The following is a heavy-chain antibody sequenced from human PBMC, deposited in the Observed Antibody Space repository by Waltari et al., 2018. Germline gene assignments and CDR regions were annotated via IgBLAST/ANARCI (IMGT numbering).Heavy chain of an antibody. CDR3: ARHVDSAP. D-gene: IGHD5-18*01. CDR1: GFNFSSYS. CDR2: IRGGDGTT. Sequence: VQLLESGGGLVQRGGSLRLSCTAAGFNFSSYSMSWVRQALRKGLEWVSAIRGGDGTTYYADSVKGRFTISRDNSRNTLYLQMNSLRAEDTAIYYCARHVDSAPWGQGTLVTVSS. V-gene: IGHV3-23*01. J-gene: IGHJ4*02.